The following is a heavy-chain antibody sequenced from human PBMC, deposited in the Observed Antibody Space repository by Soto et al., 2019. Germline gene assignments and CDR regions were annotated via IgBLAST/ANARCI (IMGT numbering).Heavy chain of an antibody. J-gene: IGHJ4*02. D-gene: IGHD2-2*01. CDR1: GYSISSGYY. CDR2: IYHSGST. Sequence: QVQLQESGPGLVKPSETLSLTCAVSGYSISSGYYWGWIRQPPGKGLEWIGSIYHSGSTYYNPSLKSRVTISVDTSKNQFSLKRSSVTAADTAVYYCAGYCSSTSCYSGSPGDYWGQGTLVTVSS. V-gene: IGHV4-38-2*01. CDR3: AGYCSSTSCYSGSPGDY.